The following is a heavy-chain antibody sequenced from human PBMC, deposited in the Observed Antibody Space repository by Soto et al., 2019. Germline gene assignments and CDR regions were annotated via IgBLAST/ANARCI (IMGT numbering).Heavy chain of an antibody. V-gene: IGHV3-23*01. CDR1: GFTCSDYA. D-gene: IGHD2-8*01. CDR2: IGGRGDGI. Sequence: EVHLLESGGHLVQPGDSRTLSCAASGFTCSDYAMTWVRQAPGKGLEWVSVIGGRGDGIQYADSVKGRFTVSRDNSRDTLFLRMKGLGAEDTATYFCAKYMVQSATRVLAYWGQGALVSVSS. CDR3: AKYMVQSATRVLAY. J-gene: IGHJ4*02.